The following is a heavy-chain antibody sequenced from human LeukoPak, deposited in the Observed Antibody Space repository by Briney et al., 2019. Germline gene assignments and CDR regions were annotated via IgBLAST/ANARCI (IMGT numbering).Heavy chain of an antibody. CDR3: ARVHDSSGSWDY. V-gene: IGHV1-69*13. CDR1: GGTFGSYA. CDR2: IIPIFGTA. Sequence: ASVTVSCTASGGTFGSYAISWVRQAPGQGLEWMGGIIPIFGTANYAQKFQGRVTITADESTSTAYMELSSLRSEDTAVYYCARVHDSSGSWDYWGQGTLVTVSS. J-gene: IGHJ4*02. D-gene: IGHD3-22*01.